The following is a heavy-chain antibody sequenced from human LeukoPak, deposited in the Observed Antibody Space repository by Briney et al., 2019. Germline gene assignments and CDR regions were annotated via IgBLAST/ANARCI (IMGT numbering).Heavy chain of an antibody. J-gene: IGHJ3*02. CDR1: GGSISSYY. CDR3: ARDPGIAVAGTPIDAFDI. V-gene: IGHV4-59*12. D-gene: IGHD6-19*01. CDR2: IYYSGST. Sequence: SETLSLTCTVSGGSISSYYWSWIRQPPGKGLEWIGYIYYSGSTNYNPSLKSRVTISVDTSKNQFSLKLSSVTAADTAVYYCARDPGIAVAGTPIDAFDIWGQGTMVTVSS.